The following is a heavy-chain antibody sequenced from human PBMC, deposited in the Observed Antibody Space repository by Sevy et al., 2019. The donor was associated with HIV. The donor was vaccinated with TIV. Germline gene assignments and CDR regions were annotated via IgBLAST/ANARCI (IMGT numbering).Heavy chain of an antibody. CDR3: VIGDTPRLTGSGTRLKDQSLSYFNF. V-gene: IGHV1-24*01. Sequence: ASVKVSCNVPGYTLSEVSMHWVRQAPGKGLEWIGGFVPEDGEIVYAQKFQGRVTVAEDTLTDTAYLEVTNLRSEDTATYFCVIGDTPRLTGSGTRLKDQSLSYFNFWGQGTLVTVSS. CDR2: FVPEDGEI. J-gene: IGHJ4*02. D-gene: IGHD3-16*02. CDR1: GYTLSEVS.